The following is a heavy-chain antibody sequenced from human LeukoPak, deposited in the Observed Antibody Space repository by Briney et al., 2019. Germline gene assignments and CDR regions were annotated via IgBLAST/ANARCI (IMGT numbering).Heavy chain of an antibody. V-gene: IGHV3-15*01. CDR3: TTHLDGVHGDYDFDY. CDR2: IKSKTDGGTT. Sequence: GGSLRLSCAASGFTFSNAWMSWVRQAPGKGLEWVGRIKSKTDGGTTDYAAPVKGRFTISRDDSKNTLYLQMNSLKTEDTAVYYRTTHLDGVHGDYDFDYWGQGTLVTVSS. CDR1: GFTFSNAW. D-gene: IGHD4-17*01. J-gene: IGHJ4*02.